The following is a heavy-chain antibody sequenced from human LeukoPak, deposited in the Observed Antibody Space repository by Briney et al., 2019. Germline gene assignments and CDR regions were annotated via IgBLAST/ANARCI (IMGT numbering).Heavy chain of an antibody. V-gene: IGHV4-31*03. CDR1: GGSISSGGYY. CDR2: IYYSGST. D-gene: IGHD2-2*01. J-gene: IGHJ5*02. CDR3: ARVLNVVVPADNWFDP. Sequence: SETLSLTCTVSGGSISSGGYYWSWIRQHPGKGLEWIGYIYYSGSTYYNPSLKSRVTISVDTSKNQFSLKLSSVTAADTAVYYCARVLNVVVPADNWFDPWGQGTLVTVSS.